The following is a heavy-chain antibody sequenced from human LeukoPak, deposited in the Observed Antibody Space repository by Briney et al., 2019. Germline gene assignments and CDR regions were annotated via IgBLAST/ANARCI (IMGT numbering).Heavy chain of an antibody. J-gene: IGHJ4*02. V-gene: IGHV4-34*01. CDR3: ATNYYDSSGLTDY. CDR1: GGSFSGYY. D-gene: IGHD3-22*01. Sequence: SETLSLTCAVYGGSFSGYYWSWIRQPPGKGLEWIGEINHSGSTNYNPSLKSRVTISVDTSKNRFSLKLSSVTAADTAVYYCATNYYDSSGLTDYWGREPWSPSPQ. CDR2: INHSGST.